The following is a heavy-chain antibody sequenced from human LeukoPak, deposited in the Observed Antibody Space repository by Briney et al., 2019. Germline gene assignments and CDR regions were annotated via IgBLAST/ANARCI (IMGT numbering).Heavy chain of an antibody. CDR3: ARSEDWVGGYFDWLWRAFDI. V-gene: IGHV7-4-1*02. Sequence: GASVKVSCKASGYTFTSYAMNWVRQAPGQGLEWMGWINTNTGNPTYAQGFTGRFVFSLDTSVSTAYLQISSLKAEDTAVYYCARSEDWVGGYFDWLWRAFDIWGQGTMVTVSS. CDR2: INTNTGNP. J-gene: IGHJ3*02. D-gene: IGHD3-9*01. CDR1: GYTFTSYA.